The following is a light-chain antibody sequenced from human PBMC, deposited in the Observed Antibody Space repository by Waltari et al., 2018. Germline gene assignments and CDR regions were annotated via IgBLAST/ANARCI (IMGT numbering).Light chain of an antibody. Sequence: QTVVTQEPSLSVSPGGTVTLTCALTSGSVSTTSYATWYQQTPGHPPLTCVYKGTMRSSGVPDRFSGSVRGNTVALTITGAQADDESNYYCSLYMGSGIWVFGGGTKLTVL. V-gene: IGLV8-61*01. CDR3: SLYMGSGIWV. CDR2: KGT. CDR1: SGSVSTTSY. J-gene: IGLJ3*02.